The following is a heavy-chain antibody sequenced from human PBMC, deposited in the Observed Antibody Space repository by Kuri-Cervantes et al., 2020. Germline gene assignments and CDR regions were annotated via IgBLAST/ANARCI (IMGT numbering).Heavy chain of an antibody. CDR1: GFTFSSYG. CDR3: AKRYGAKITRYYGMDV. CDR2: ISYDGSNK. J-gene: IGHJ6*02. V-gene: IGHV3-30*18. Sequence: GESLKISCAASGFTFSSYGMHWVRQAPGKGLQWVAVISYDGSNKYYADSVKGRFTISRDNSKNTLYLQMNNLKTEDTAIYYCAKRYGAKITRYYGMDVWGQGTTVTVSS. D-gene: IGHD4/OR15-4a*01.